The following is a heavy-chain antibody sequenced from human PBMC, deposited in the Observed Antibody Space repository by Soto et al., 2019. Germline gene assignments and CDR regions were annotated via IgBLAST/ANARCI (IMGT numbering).Heavy chain of an antibody. CDR3: TRLISAAHDY. V-gene: IGHV3-73*01. J-gene: IGHJ4*02. Sequence: EVLLVESGGGLVQPGGSLKLSCEASGFVFKDSSIHWVRQASGKGLEWVGRIRDRAYNYATAYAASVKGRFTISRDDSSNKACLQMVSLKTEDTAIYYCTRLISAAHDYWGQGTLVTVSS. CDR2: IRDRAYNYAT. CDR1: GFVFKDSS. D-gene: IGHD3-10*01.